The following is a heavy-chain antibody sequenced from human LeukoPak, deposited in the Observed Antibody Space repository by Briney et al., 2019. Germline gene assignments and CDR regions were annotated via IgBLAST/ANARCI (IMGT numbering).Heavy chain of an antibody. Sequence: SETLSLTCTVSGGSISSYYWSWIRQPPGKGLEWIGYIYYSGSTNYNPSLKNRVTISVDTSKNQFSLKLSSVTAADTAVYYCARVFPIYYDSSGYYYFDYWGQGTLVTVSS. CDR2: IYYSGST. CDR1: GGSISSYY. D-gene: IGHD3-22*01. J-gene: IGHJ4*02. V-gene: IGHV4-59*01. CDR3: ARVFPIYYDSSGYYYFDY.